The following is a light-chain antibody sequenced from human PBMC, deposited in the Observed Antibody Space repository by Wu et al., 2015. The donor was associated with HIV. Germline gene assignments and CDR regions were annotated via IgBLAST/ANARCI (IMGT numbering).Light chain of an antibody. V-gene: IGKV3-11*01. CDR2: DAS. CDR3: QQYGSSPPT. Sequence: EIVLTQSPVTLSLSPGETATLSCRASQSVNTFLSWYQQRPGQTPRLLIYDASNRATGIPARFSGSGSGTDFTLTISSLEPEDFAVYYCQQYGSSPPTFGPGTKVDI. CDR1: QSVNTF. J-gene: IGKJ3*01.